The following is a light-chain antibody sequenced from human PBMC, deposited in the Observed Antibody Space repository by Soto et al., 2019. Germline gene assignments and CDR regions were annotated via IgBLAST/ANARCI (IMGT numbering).Light chain of an antibody. CDR1: NIGSKT. J-gene: IGLJ1*01. CDR2: DDS. CDR3: SSYAGSNNFV. Sequence: SYELTQSPSVSVAPGQTARITCGGNNIGSKTVHWYRQKPGQAPVLVVYDDSDYDDSARPSGIPERLSGSNSGNTATLTVSGLQAEDEADYYCSSYAGSNNFVFGTGTKLTVL. V-gene: IGLV3-21*02.